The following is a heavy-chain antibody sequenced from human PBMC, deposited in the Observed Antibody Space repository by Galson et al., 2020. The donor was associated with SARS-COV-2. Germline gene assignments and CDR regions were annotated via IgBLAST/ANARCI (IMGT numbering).Heavy chain of an antibody. V-gene: IGHV3-20*04. Sequence: GESLKISCAVSGYTFGDYGMTWVRQPPGKGPEWVSGITRVGNNTGLGHSVKGRFTISRDNAKNSLYLQMNRLRAEDTALYYWVRGYKYGPFDLWGQGTLVTVSS. CDR1: GYTFGDYG. D-gene: IGHD5-18*01. CDR2: ITRVGNNT. J-gene: IGHJ4*02. CDR3: VRGYKYGPFDL.